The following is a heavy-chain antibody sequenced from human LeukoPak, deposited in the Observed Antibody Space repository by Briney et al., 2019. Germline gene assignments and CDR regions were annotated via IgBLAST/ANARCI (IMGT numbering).Heavy chain of an antibody. D-gene: IGHD1-14*01. Sequence: GASVKVSCKASGYTFTSYDINWVRQATGQGLEWMGWMNPNSGNTGYAQKFQGRVTMTEDTSTDTAYMELSSLRSEDTAVYYCATMRRGSGLTWDAFDIWGQGTMVTVSS. CDR1: GYTFTSYD. J-gene: IGHJ3*02. CDR2: MNPNSGNT. V-gene: IGHV1-8*01. CDR3: ATMRRGSGLTWDAFDI.